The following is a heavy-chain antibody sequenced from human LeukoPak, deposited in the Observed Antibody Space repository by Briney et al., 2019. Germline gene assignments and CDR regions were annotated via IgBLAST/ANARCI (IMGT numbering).Heavy chain of an antibody. V-gene: IGHV3-23*01. CDR3: AKDGGPSIDAKNYYYMDV. CDR2: ISGSGGST. D-gene: IGHD3-16*01. Sequence: GGSLRLSCAASGFTFSDYYMSWIRQAPGKGLEWVSAISGSGGSTYYADSVKGRFTISRDNSKNTLYLQMNSLRAEDTAVYYCAKDGGPSIDAKNYYYMDVWGKGTTVTVSS. J-gene: IGHJ6*03. CDR1: GFTFSDYY.